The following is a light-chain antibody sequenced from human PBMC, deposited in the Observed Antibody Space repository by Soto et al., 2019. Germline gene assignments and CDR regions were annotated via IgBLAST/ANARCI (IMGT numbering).Light chain of an antibody. J-gene: IGKJ2*01. V-gene: IGKV3-20*01. CDR1: QSVSSSY. CDR3: QQYCSSPRT. Sequence: EIVLTQSPGTLSLSPGERATLSCRASQSVSSSYLAWYQQKPGQAPRLLIYGASSRATGIPDRFSGSGSGTDFTLTISRLVHADFSVDYCQQYCSSPRTFGQGTKLEIK. CDR2: GAS.